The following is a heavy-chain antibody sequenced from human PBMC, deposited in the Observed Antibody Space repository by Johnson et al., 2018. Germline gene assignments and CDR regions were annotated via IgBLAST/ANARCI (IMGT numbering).Heavy chain of an antibody. CDR1: GYSFTSYW. CDR3: ARAITMVRGVIYYGMDV. CDR2: IYPGDSDT. J-gene: IGHJ6*02. D-gene: IGHD3-10*01. V-gene: IGHV5-51*01. Sequence: VQLVESGAEVKKPGESLKISCKGSGYSFTSYWIGWVRQMPGKGLEWMGIIYPGDSDTKYSPSFQGQVTISADKSISTASLPWSSLKASDTAMYYCARAITMVRGVIYYGMDVWGQGTTVTVSS.